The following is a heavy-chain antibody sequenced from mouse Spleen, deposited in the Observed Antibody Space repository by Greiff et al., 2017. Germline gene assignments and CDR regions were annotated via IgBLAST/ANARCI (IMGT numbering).Heavy chain of an antibody. CDR2: IWSGGST. CDR3: ARPDSSGYLDY. Sequence: VKLQESGPGLVQPSQSLSITCTVSGFSLTSYGVHWVRQSPGKGLEWLGVIWSGGSTDYNAAFISRLSISKDNSKSQVFFKMNSLQADDTAIYYCARPDSSGYLDYWGQGTTLTVSS. J-gene: IGHJ2*01. V-gene: IGHV2-2*01. CDR1: GFSLTSYG. D-gene: IGHD3-2*01.